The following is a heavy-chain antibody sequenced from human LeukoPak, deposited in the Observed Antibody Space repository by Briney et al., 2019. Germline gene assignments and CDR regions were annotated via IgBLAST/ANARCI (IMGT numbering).Heavy chain of an antibody. D-gene: IGHD4-17*01. CDR1: GFTFSSYA. CDR3: AKILLYGDNDY. CDR2: ISGSGGST. Sequence: GGSLRLSCAASGFTFSSYAMNWVRQAPGKGLEWVSAISGSGGSTYYADSVRGRFTISRDNSKNTLYLQMNSLRAEDTAVYYCAKILLYGDNDYWGQGTLVTVSS. V-gene: IGHV3-23*01. J-gene: IGHJ4*02.